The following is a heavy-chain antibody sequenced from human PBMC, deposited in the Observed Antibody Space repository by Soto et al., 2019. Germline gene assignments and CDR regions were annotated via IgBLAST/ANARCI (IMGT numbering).Heavy chain of an antibody. D-gene: IGHD2-2*01. Sequence: QAHLQQWGAGLLKPSETLSLTCAVYGGSFSGYYWSWIRQPPGKGLEWIGEINHYGSTNQNPSLKSRVTLSIDTSKNQFSLKLSSVTAADTAVYYCAREACSTTSCYHDWGQGTTSPSP. CDR2: INHYGST. V-gene: IGHV4-34*02. CDR3: AREACSTTSCYHD. J-gene: IGHJ6*02. CDR1: GGSFSGYY.